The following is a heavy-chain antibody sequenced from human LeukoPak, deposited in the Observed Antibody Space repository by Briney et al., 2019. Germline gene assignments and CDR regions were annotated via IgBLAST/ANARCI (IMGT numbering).Heavy chain of an antibody. V-gene: IGHV1-2*02. CDR3: ASLGGGSTVTTYLNY. CDR1: GYIFTGYY. D-gene: IGHD4-17*01. Sequence: ASVKVSCKASGYIFTGYYMHWVRQAPGQGLEWMGWINPNSGDTNYAQKFQGRVTITADESTSTAYMELSSLRSEDTAVYYCASLGGGSTVTTYLNYWGQGTLVTVS. J-gene: IGHJ4*02. CDR2: INPNSGDT.